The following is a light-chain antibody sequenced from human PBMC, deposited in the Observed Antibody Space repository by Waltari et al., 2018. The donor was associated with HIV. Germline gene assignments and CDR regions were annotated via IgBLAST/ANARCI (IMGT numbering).Light chain of an antibody. J-gene: IGLJ3*02. CDR2: EVS. CDR1: SFDIYGYHF. V-gene: IGLV2-14*01. Sequence: QSALTQPASVSGSPGQSITISCTGTSFDIYGYHFFSWFQHHPGKAPKVIIYEVSNRPSGVSDRFSGSKSGNTASLTISGLQPEDEAEYFCISYISSSSPVFGGGTKLTVL. CDR3: ISYISSSSPV.